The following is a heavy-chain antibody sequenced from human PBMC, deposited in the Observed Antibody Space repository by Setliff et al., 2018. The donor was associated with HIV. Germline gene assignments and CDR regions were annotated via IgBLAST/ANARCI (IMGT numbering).Heavy chain of an antibody. V-gene: IGHV1-69*10. J-gene: IGHJ4*02. CDR1: GGTFSSYA. D-gene: IGHD6-19*01. CDR2: IIPIIGIA. Sequence: SVKVSCKASGGTFSSYAISWVRQAPGQGLQWMGGIIPIIGIANYAQKFQGRVTITADTSTDTAYMELSSLTSDDTAVYYCATAKEHWLSEGGFDYWGQGTLVTVSS. CDR3: ATAKEHWLSEGGFDY.